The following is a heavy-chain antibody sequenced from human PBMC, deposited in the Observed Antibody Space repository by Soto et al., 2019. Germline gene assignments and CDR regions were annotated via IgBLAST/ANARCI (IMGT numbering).Heavy chain of an antibody. CDR2: IWYDGSNK. J-gene: IGHJ4*02. Sequence: PGGSLRLSCAASGFTFSSYAMHWVRQAPGKGLEWVALIWYDGSNKDYADSVKGRFTISRDNPKNTLYLQMNSLRAEDTAVYYCARWEGTGRGFDYWGQGTLVTVSS. D-gene: IGHD3-10*01. CDR3: ARWEGTGRGFDY. CDR1: GFTFSSYA. V-gene: IGHV3-33*08.